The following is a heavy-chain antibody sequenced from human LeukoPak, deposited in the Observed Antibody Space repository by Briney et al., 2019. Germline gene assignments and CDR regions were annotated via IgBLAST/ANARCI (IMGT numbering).Heavy chain of an antibody. Sequence: ASVKVSCKASGYTFTGYYMHWVRQAPGQGLEWMGRINPNSGGTNYAQKFQGRVTMTRDTSISTAYMELSRLRSDDTAVYYCARVVKSPGYSSSWYSYWGQGTLVTVSS. CDR3: ARVVKSPGYSSSWYSY. D-gene: IGHD6-13*01. CDR2: INPNSGGT. J-gene: IGHJ4*02. V-gene: IGHV1-2*06. CDR1: GYTFTGYY.